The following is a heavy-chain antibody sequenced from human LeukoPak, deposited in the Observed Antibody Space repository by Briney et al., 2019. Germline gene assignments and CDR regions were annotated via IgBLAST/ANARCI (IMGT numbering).Heavy chain of an antibody. Sequence: GGSLRLSCAASGFTVNSSYMYWVRQAPGKGLEWVSFFYRGDSTYYAESVRGRFTISRDNSKNTLYLLMNSLIPEDTAVYYCAREVVSTPSYFDSWGQGTLVTVSS. CDR2: FYRGDST. V-gene: IGHV3-53*01. CDR3: AREVVSTPSYFDS. CDR1: GFTVNSSY. D-gene: IGHD2-15*01. J-gene: IGHJ4*02.